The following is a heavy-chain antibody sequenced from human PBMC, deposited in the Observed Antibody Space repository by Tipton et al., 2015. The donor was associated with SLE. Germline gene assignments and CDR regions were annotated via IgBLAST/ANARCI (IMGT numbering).Heavy chain of an antibody. J-gene: IGHJ4*02. V-gene: IGHV4-59*01. CDR1: GGSISSYY. CDR3: ARGRLGDSQHHFDY. D-gene: IGHD1-26*01. CDR2: IFYSGNT. Sequence: TLSLTCTVSGGSISSYYWSWIRQPPGKGLEWIGYIFYSGNTNYNPSLKSRVTMSVDTPNNQFSLKVSSVTAADTAVYYCARGRLGDSQHHFDYWGQGTLVTVSS.